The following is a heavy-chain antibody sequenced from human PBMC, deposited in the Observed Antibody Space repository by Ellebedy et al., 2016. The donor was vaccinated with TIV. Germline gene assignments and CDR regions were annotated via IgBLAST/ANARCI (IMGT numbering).Heavy chain of an antibody. D-gene: IGHD1-1*01. CDR2: IYNGGST. V-gene: IGHV3-53*01. J-gene: IGHJ3*02. CDR1: GFPVSNNY. CDR3: VRDLHWAFDI. Sequence: PGGSLRLSCAASGFPVSNNYMSWVRQAPGKGLEWVSVIYNGGSTAYADSVKGRFTISRDNAKNSLYLQMNSLRDADTAVYYCVRDLHWAFDIWGQGTVVTVSS.